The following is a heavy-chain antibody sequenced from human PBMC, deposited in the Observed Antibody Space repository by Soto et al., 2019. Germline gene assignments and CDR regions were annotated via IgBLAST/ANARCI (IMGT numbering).Heavy chain of an antibody. Sequence: GASVKVSCKASGGTFSSYAISWVRQAPGQGLEWMGGIIPIFGTANYAQKFQGRVTITADESTSTAYMELSSLRSEDTAVYYCARNGYYDILTGYLFLAYWGQGTLVTVSS. J-gene: IGHJ4*02. CDR3: ARNGYYDILTGYLFLAY. V-gene: IGHV1-69*13. D-gene: IGHD3-9*01. CDR2: IIPIFGTA. CDR1: GGTFSSYA.